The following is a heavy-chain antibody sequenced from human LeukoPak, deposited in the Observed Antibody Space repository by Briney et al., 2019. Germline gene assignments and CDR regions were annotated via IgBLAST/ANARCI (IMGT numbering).Heavy chain of an antibody. J-gene: IGHJ4*02. CDR2: IYSGGST. Sequence: PGGSLRLSCAASGFTFTSYAMSWVRQAPGKGLEWVSVIYSGGSTYYADSVKGRFTISRDNSKNTLYLQMNSLRAEDTAVYYCAREGYSSGWYLEYWGQGTLVTVSS. V-gene: IGHV3-66*01. CDR3: AREGYSSGWYLEY. D-gene: IGHD6-19*01. CDR1: GFTFTSYA.